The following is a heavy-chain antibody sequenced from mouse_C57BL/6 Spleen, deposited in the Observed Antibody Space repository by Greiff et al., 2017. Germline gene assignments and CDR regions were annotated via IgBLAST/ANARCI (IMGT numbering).Heavy chain of an antibody. Sequence: EVNLVESGGGLVKPGGSLKLSCAASGFTFSDYGMHWVRQAPEKGLEWVAYISSGSSTINYADTVKGRFTISRDNAKNTLFLQMTSLRSEYTAMYYCARLDYYGIIEGFVYWGQGTTLPVSS. D-gene: IGHD1-1*01. CDR1: GFTFSDYG. J-gene: IGHJ2*01. V-gene: IGHV5-17*01. CDR2: ISSGSSTI. CDR3: ARLDYYGIIEGFVY.